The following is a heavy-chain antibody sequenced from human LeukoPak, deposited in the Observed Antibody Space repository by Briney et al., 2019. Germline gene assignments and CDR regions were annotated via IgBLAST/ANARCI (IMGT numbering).Heavy chain of an antibody. CDR2: IYSDGSNT. CDR3: ARYLGGYGDY. J-gene: IGHJ4*02. Sequence: GGSLRLSCAASGFTFSNYWMHWVRQAPGKGLEWVSRIYSDGSNTVYAEPVKGRFTISRDNAKNTLFLQMNSLRAEDTAVYYCARYLGGYGDYWGQGTLVTVSS. CDR1: GFTFSNYW. D-gene: IGHD3-22*01. V-gene: IGHV3-74*01.